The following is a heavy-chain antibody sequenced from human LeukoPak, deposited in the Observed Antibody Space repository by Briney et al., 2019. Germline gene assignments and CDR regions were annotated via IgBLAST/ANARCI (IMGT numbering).Heavy chain of an antibody. V-gene: IGHV3-20*04. J-gene: IGHJ4*02. Sequence: GGSLRLSCAASRFTFDDYGMSWVRQAPGKGLEWVLGFYWNGDSTGYGDSVKGRFTITRDNARNSLYLQMNSLRAEDTAFYYCAREQRYCGSTSCYSFFDYWGQGTLVTVSS. CDR1: RFTFDDYG. CDR2: FYWNGDST. CDR3: AREQRYCGSTSCYSFFDY. D-gene: IGHD2-2*01.